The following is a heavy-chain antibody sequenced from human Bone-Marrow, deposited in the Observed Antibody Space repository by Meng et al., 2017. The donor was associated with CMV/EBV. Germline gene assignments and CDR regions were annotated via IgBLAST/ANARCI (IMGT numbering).Heavy chain of an antibody. CDR2: ISSSGSTI. CDR1: GFTFSSYE. Sequence: GGSLRLSCAASGFTFSSYEMNWVRQAPGKGLEWVSYISSSGSTIYYADSVKGRFTISRDNAKNSLYLQMNSLRAEDTAVYYCARKLGYCSSTSCYEALDYWGQGTLVTVSS. V-gene: IGHV3-48*03. J-gene: IGHJ4*02. CDR3: ARKLGYCSSTSCYEALDY. D-gene: IGHD2-2*01.